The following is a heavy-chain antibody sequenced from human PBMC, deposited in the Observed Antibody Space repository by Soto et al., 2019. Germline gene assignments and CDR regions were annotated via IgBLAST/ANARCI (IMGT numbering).Heavy chain of an antibody. CDR1: GYTFTSYG. CDR2: ISAYNGNT. Sequence: QVQLVQSGAEVKKPGASVKVSCKASGYTFTSYGISWVRQAPGQGLEWMGWISAYNGNTNYAQKLQGRVTMTTDTSTSTAYMELRSLRSNDTAVYYCARDFWEDSSSKGGVGVDYWGQGTLVTVSS. V-gene: IGHV1-18*04. D-gene: IGHD6-13*01. J-gene: IGHJ4*02. CDR3: ARDFWEDSSSKGGVGVDY.